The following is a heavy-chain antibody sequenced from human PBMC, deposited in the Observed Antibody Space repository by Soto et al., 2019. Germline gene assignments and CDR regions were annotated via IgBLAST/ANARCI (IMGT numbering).Heavy chain of an antibody. CDR2: ISGSGGST. J-gene: IGHJ6*02. V-gene: IGHV3-23*01. Sequence: GGSLRLSCAASGFTFSSYAMSWVRQAPGKGLEWVSAISGSGGSTYYADSVKGRFTISRDNSKNTPYLQMNSLRAEDTAVYYCAKDPYYCGGDGYPSAGYYYYGMDVWGQGTTVAVSS. CDR1: GFTFSSYA. D-gene: IGHD2-21*02. CDR3: AKDPYYCGGDGYPSAGYYYYGMDV.